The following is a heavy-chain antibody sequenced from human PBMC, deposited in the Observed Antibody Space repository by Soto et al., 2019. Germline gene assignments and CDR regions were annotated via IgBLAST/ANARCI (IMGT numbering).Heavy chain of an antibody. CDR3: ARDPPDDSSGYYSLDY. D-gene: IGHD3-22*01. Sequence: QVQLVESGGVVVQPGRSLRLSCAVSGFTFSSYGMHWVRQAPGKGLEWVAVMWSEGGNKYYADSVKGRFTISRDNSKNSLYLKMNSLRAEDTAVYYCARDPPDDSSGYYSLDYWGQGTLVTVSS. CDR1: GFTFSSYG. V-gene: IGHV3-33*01. CDR2: MWSEGGNK. J-gene: IGHJ4*02.